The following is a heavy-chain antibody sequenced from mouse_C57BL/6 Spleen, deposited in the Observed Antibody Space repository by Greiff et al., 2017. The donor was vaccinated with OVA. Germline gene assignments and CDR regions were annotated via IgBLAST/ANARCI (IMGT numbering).Heavy chain of an antibody. V-gene: IGHV1-50*01. J-gene: IGHJ1*03. CDR3: ARSLYYYGSRDLWYFDV. D-gene: IGHD1-1*01. Sequence: QVQLQQPGAELVKPGASVKLSCKASGYTFTSYWMQWVKQRPGQGLEWIGEIDPSDSYTNYNQKFKGKATLTVDTSSSTAYMQLSSLTSEDSAVYYCARSLYYYGSRDLWYFDVWGTGTTVTVSS. CDR1: GYTFTSYW. CDR2: IDPSDSYT.